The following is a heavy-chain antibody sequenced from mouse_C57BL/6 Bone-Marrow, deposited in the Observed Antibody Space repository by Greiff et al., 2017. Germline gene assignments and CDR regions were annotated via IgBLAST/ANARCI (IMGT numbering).Heavy chain of an antibody. CDR3: ASEGTHYYGSSYDAWFAY. J-gene: IGHJ3*01. CDR1: GYTFTSYT. CDR2: INPSSGYT. Sequence: VQLQQSGAELARPGASVKMSCKASGYTFTSYTMHWVKQRPGQGLEWIGYINPSSGYTKYNQKFKDKATLTADKSSSTAYMQLSSLTSEDSAVYYCASEGTHYYGSSYDAWFAYWGQGTLVTVSA. D-gene: IGHD1-1*01. V-gene: IGHV1-4*01.